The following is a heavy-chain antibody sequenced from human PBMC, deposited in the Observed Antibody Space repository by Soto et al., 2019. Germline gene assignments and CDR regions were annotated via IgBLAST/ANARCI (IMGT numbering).Heavy chain of an antibody. Sequence: EVQMVASGGDLVQPGSSLRLSCLASGFTFTVYAFHWVRQAPGKGLEFVAAISSDGTETYYADSVKGRFTISRDTSKNTLFLHMNRLRAEDTALYYCVNILMQHDFEGGWGQGTLVTVSS. V-gene: IGHV3-64D*08. CDR3: VNILMQHDFEGG. CDR2: ISSDGTET. J-gene: IGHJ4*02. CDR1: GFTFTVYA. D-gene: IGHD3-3*01.